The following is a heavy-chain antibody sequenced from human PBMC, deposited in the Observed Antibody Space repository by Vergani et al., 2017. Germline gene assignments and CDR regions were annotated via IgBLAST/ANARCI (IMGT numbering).Heavy chain of an antibody. D-gene: IGHD3-22*01. J-gene: IGHJ6*03. CDR3: ARGWFHYYDSSGLSYYYMDV. CDR2: IIPIFGTA. CDR1: GGTFSSYA. V-gene: IGHV1-69*01. Sequence: QVQLVQSGAEVKKPGSSVKVSCKASGGTFSSYAISWVRQAPGQGLEWMGGIIPIFGTANYAQKFQGRVTITADESTSTAYMELSSLRSEDTAVYYCARGWFHYYDSSGLSYYYMDVWGKGTTVTVSS.